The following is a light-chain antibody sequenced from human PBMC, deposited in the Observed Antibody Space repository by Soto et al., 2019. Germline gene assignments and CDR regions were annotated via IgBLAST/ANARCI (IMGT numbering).Light chain of an antibody. J-gene: IGKJ1*01. V-gene: IGKV1-5*01. CDR1: QSISGW. Sequence: DIPMTQSPSTLSASVGDRVTITCRASQSISGWLAWYQQKPGKAPKVMIYHASSLESGVPSRFSGSGSGTEFTLTISGLQPDDSATYYCQQYNSYRTFGQGTKVEIK. CDR3: QQYNSYRT. CDR2: HAS.